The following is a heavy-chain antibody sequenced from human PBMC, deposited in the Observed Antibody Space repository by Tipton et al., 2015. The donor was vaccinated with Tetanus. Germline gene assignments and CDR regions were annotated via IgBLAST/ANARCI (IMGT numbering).Heavy chain of an antibody. J-gene: IGHJ6*04. V-gene: IGHV3-21*01. CDR1: GFIFSDYG. D-gene: IGHD3-10*01. CDR2: ISGAGRNI. Sequence: SLRLSCAASGFIFSDYGMNWVRQAPGKGLEWVASISGAGRNIFYADSVKGRFTISRDNGENSLFLQMNSLRAGDTALYYCAEEVGEEVPGGLDRGFPGCGEGVWGEGARVTVSS. CDR3: AEEVGEEVPGGLDRGFPGCGEGV.